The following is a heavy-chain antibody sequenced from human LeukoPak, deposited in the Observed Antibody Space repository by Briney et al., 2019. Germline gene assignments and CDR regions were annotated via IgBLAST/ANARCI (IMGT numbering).Heavy chain of an antibody. V-gene: IGHV3-30*02. Sequence: GSLRLPCGASGFIFDAHDMHWVRQAPGKGLEWVAFIRSDGYHTYYADSVKGRFTVTRDNSKNTLYLQMNSLRLEDMALYYCAKPSGSGVDYWGRGTRVTVSS. CDR2: IRSDGYHT. CDR1: GFIFDAHD. D-gene: IGHD1-26*01. CDR3: AKPSGSGVDY. J-gene: IGHJ4*02.